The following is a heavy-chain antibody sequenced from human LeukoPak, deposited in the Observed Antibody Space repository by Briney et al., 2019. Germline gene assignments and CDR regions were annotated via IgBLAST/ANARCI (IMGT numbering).Heavy chain of an antibody. Sequence: SVKVSCKASGGTFSSYAISWVRQAPGQGLEWMGGIIPIFGTANYAQKFQGRVTITTDESTSTAYMELSSLRSEDTAVYYCASKLRFLDSDAFDIWGQGTMVTVSS. V-gene: IGHV1-69*05. CDR3: ASKLRFLDSDAFDI. D-gene: IGHD3-3*01. CDR1: GGTFSSYA. J-gene: IGHJ3*02. CDR2: IIPIFGTA.